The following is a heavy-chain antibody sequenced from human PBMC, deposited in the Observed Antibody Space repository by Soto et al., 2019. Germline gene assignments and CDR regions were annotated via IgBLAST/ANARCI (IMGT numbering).Heavy chain of an antibody. CDR3: AKGRSSVAGILRSDYYYGMDV. CDR2: ISGSGGST. J-gene: IGHJ6*02. D-gene: IGHD6-19*01. Sequence: GGSLRLSCAASGFTFSSYAMSWVRQAPGKGLEWVSAISGSGGSTYYADSVKGRFTISRDNSKNTLYLQMNSLRAEDTAVYYCAKGRSSVAGILRSDYYYGMDVWGQGTTVTVSS. CDR1: GFTFSSYA. V-gene: IGHV3-23*01.